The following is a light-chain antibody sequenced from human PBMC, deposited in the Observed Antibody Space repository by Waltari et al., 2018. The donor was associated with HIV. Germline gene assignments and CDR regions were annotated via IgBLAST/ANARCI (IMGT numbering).Light chain of an antibody. CDR3: QQSYAMPWT. CDR1: QSISTF. Sequence: DIQMTQSPSSLSASIGDRVTITCRASQSISTFLNWYQHKPGQAPNLLIYAASTLQSGVPSRFSGSGSGTDFTLTISSLQPEDFATYHCQQSYAMPWTFGQGTKVEIK. V-gene: IGKV1-39*01. CDR2: AAS. J-gene: IGKJ1*01.